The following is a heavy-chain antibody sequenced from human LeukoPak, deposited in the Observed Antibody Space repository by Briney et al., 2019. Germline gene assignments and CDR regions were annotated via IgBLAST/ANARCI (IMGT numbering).Heavy chain of an antibody. Sequence: ASVKVSCKASGYTFTSYDINWVRQAPGQGLEWMGWMNPNSGNTGYAQKFQGRVTITRNTSISTAYMELSSLRSEDTAVYYCARTYSSLIDAFDIWGQGTMVTVSS. CDR1: GYTFTSYD. CDR2: MNPNSGNT. J-gene: IGHJ3*02. D-gene: IGHD6-6*01. CDR3: ARTYSSLIDAFDI. V-gene: IGHV1-8*01.